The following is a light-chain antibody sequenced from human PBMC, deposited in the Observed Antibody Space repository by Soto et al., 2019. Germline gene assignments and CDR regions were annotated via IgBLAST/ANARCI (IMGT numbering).Light chain of an antibody. CDR2: DVN. J-gene: IGLJ2*01. CDR3: SSYTNTNTLV. CDR1: TSDVGGYNH. Sequence: QSALIQPATVSGSPGQSITISCTGTTSDVGGYNHVSWFQQHPGKVPKLMIYDVNNRPSGVSNRFSGSKSGNTASLTISGLQAEDEADYYCSSYTNTNTLVFGGGTKVTVL. V-gene: IGLV2-14*01.